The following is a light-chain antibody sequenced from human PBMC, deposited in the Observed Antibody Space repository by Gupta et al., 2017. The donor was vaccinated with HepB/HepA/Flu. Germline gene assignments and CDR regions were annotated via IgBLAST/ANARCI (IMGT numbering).Light chain of an antibody. Sequence: QSVLTQPPSVSGAPGQRVTISCTGSSSNIGAGYDVHWYQQLPGTAPNLLIYGNSNRPAGVPERCSGSKSGTSASLAITGLQAEDEADYYCQSYDSSLSGPDVFGTGTKVTVL. CDR2: GNS. J-gene: IGLJ1*01. CDR3: QSYDSSLSGPDV. V-gene: IGLV1-40*01. CDR1: SSNIGAGYD.